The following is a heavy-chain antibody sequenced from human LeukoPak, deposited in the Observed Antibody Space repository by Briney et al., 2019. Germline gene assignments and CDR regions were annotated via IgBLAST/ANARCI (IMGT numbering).Heavy chain of an antibody. CDR3: ARAGRSSTSAYDDY. CDR1: GYTFTSYG. CDR2: ISAYNGNT. D-gene: IGHD2-2*01. Sequence: ASVKFSCKASGYTFTSYGISWVRQAPGQGLEWMGWISAYNGNTNYAQKLQGRVTMTTDTSTSTAYMELRSLRSDDTAVYYCARAGRSSTSAYDDYWGQGTLVTVSS. V-gene: IGHV1-18*04. J-gene: IGHJ4*02.